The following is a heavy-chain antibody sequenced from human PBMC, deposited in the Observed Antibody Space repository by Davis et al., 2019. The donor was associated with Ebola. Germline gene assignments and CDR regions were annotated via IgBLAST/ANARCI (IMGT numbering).Heavy chain of an antibody. J-gene: IGHJ6*02. CDR2: IIPIFGTA. D-gene: IGHD6-13*01. V-gene: IGHV1-69*06. Sequence: AASVKVSCKASGGTFSSYAISWVRQAPGQGLEWMGRIIPIFGTANYAQKFQGRVTITADKSTSTAYMELSSLRSEDTAVYYCARALYDSSSWYDLKRYYYYYYGMDVWGQGTTVTVSS. CDR3: ARALYDSSSWYDLKRYYYYYYGMDV. CDR1: GGTFSSYA.